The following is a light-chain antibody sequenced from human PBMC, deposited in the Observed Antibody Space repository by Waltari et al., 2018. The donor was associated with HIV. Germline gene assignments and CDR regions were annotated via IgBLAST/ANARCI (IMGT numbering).Light chain of an antibody. J-gene: IGKJ1*01. CDR2: AAS. CDR3: QQSYSTPRT. CDR1: QSISTY. V-gene: IGKV1-39*01. Sequence: DIQMTQSPSSLSASVGDRVTITCRAGQSISTYLNWYQQKPGKAPNLLIYAASSLQSGVPSRFSGSGSGTHFTLTITSLQPADFATYYCQQSYSTPRTFGQGTKVEIK.